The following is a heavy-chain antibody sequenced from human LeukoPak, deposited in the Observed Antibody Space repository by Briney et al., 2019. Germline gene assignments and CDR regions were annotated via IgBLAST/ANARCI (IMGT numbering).Heavy chain of an antibody. D-gene: IGHD4-23*01. Sequence: SETLSLTCSLSGDSITTNSYWLGWIRQPPGKGLEWIGSIYYSGSTYYNPSLKSRVTISVDTSKNQFSLKLSSVTAADTAVYYCARLKTTVVRVDYFDYWGQGTLVTVSS. CDR1: GDSITTNSYW. J-gene: IGHJ4*02. CDR3: ARLKTTVVRVDYFDY. V-gene: IGHV4-39*01. CDR2: IYYSGST.